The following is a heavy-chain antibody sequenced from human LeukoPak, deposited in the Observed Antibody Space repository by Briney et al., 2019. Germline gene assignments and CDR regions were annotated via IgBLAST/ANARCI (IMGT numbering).Heavy chain of an antibody. D-gene: IGHD1-26*01. CDR1: GGSVNSGSYY. Sequence: SETLSLTCTVSGGSVNSGSYYWSWIRQPPGKGLEWIGYIYYSGSTNHNPSLKSRVTISVDTSKNQFSLQLSSVTAADTAVYYCARGGSYFGNWGQGTLVTVSS. CDR3: ARGGSYFGN. V-gene: IGHV4-61*01. CDR2: IYYSGST. J-gene: IGHJ4*02.